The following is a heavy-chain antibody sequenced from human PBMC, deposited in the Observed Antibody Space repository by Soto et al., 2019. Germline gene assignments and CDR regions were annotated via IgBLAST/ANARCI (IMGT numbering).Heavy chain of an antibody. V-gene: IGHV3-21*06. Sequence: DVQLVESGGGLVKPGGSLRLSCAASGFIFSSHNMNWVRQAPGKGLEWVPSITGSSSYIFYADSVKGRFTISRDNAKNTVYLQMNSLRAEDTGVYYCARLVASETGYGMDVWGQGTTVTVSS. CDR3: ARLVASETGYGMDV. CDR1: GFIFSSHN. D-gene: IGHD3-9*01. CDR2: ITGSSSYI. J-gene: IGHJ6*02.